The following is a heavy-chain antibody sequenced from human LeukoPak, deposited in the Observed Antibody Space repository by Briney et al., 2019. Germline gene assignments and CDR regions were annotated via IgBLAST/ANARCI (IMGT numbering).Heavy chain of an antibody. V-gene: IGHV3-7*01. CDR1: GFTFSSYW. Sequence: GGSLRLSCAASGFTFSSYWMSWVRQAPGKGLEWVANIKQDGSEKYYVDSVKGRFTISRDNAKNSLYLQMNSLRAEDTAVYYCARESTYYDILTGYSGLGYWGQGTLVTVSS. D-gene: IGHD3-9*01. CDR2: IKQDGSEK. J-gene: IGHJ4*02. CDR3: ARESTYYDILTGYSGLGY.